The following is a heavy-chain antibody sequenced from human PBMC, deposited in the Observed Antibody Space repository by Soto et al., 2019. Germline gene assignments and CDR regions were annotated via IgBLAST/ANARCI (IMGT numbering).Heavy chain of an antibody. V-gene: IGHV3-33*01. D-gene: IGHD5-12*01. Sequence: GGSLRLSCAASGFTFSSYGMHWVRQAPGKGLGWVAVIWYDGSNKYYADSVKGRFTISRDNSKNTLYLQMNSLSAEDTAVYYCARDYEMATTYWGQGTLVTVSS. CDR2: IWYDGSNK. J-gene: IGHJ4*02. CDR3: ARDYEMATTY. CDR1: GFTFSSYG.